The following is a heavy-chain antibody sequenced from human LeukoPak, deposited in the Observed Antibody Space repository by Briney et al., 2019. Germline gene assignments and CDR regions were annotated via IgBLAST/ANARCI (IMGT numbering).Heavy chain of an antibody. Sequence: ASVKVSCKASGYTFTSYYMHWVRQAPGQGLEWMGIINPSGGSTSYAQKFQGRVTMTRDTSTSTAYMELSSLRSEDTAVYYCARITMATNAFDIWGQGTMVTVSS. V-gene: IGHV1-46*01. CDR1: GYTFTSYY. D-gene: IGHD3-10*01. CDR2: INPSGGST. CDR3: ARITMATNAFDI. J-gene: IGHJ3*02.